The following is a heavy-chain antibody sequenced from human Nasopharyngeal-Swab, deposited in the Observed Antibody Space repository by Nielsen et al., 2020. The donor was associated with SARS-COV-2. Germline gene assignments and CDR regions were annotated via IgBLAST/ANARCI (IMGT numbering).Heavy chain of an antibody. D-gene: IGHD3-16*01. CDR3: AKEVAGGWGEVDY. J-gene: IGHJ4*02. Sequence: GESLKISCAASGFTFSDYYMSWIRQAPGKGLEWVSYISSSGSTIYYADSVKGRFTISRDNAKNSLYLQMNSLRAEDTALYYCAKEVAGGWGEVDYWGQGTLVTVSS. CDR1: GFTFSDYY. V-gene: IGHV3-11*01. CDR2: ISSSGSTI.